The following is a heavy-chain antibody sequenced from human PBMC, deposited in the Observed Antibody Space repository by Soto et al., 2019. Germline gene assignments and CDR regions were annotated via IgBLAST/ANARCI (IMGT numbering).Heavy chain of an antibody. CDR2: IYSGGST. Sequence: EVQMVESGGGLIQPGGSLRLSCAAFGFTVSSNYMTWVRQAPGKGLEWVSVIYSGGSTYYADSVKGRFTISRDNSRNTLYLQMNSLRAEDTAVYYCARGFPSMVYYGEYYFDKWGQGTLVTVSS. V-gene: IGHV3-53*01. J-gene: IGHJ4*02. CDR1: GFTVSSNY. CDR3: ARGFPSMVYYGEYYFDK. D-gene: IGHD3-10*01.